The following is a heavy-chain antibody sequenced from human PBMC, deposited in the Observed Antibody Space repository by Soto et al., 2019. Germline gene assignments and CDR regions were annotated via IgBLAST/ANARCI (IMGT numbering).Heavy chain of an antibody. Sequence: GASVKASCKASGGTFSSYAISWVRQAPGQGLEWMGGIIPIFGTANYAQKFQGRVTITADESTSTAYMELSSLRSEDTAVYYCAREIAVAGMKYFDYWGQGTLVTVSS. CDR1: GGTFSSYA. CDR2: IIPIFGTA. V-gene: IGHV1-69*13. CDR3: AREIAVAGMKYFDY. D-gene: IGHD6-19*01. J-gene: IGHJ4*02.